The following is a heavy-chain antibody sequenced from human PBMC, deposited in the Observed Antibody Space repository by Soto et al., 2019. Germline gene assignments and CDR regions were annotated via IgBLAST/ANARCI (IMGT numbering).Heavy chain of an antibody. CDR2: ISSSGSTI. V-gene: IGHV3-11*01. CDR1: GFTFSDYY. CDR3: ASSTGGRFGELLMGGFGN. D-gene: IGHD3-10*01. Sequence: GGSLRLSCAASGFTFSDYYMSWIRQAPGKGLEWVSYISSSGSTIYYADSVKGRFTISRDNAKNSLYLQMNSLRAEDTAVYYCASSTGGRFGELLMGGFGNWGQGTLVTVSS. J-gene: IGHJ4*02.